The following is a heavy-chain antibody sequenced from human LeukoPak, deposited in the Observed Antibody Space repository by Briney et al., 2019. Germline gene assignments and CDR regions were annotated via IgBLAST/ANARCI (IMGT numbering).Heavy chain of an antibody. Sequence: PSETLSLTXTVSGGSISSYYWSWIRQPPGKGLEWIGYIYYSGSTNYNPSLKSRVTISVDTSKNQCSLKLSSVTAADTAVYYCARRPYGSGSYYRSFWFDPWGQGTLVTVSS. D-gene: IGHD3-10*01. J-gene: IGHJ5*02. CDR2: IYYSGST. CDR3: ARRPYGSGSYYRSFWFDP. V-gene: IGHV4-59*01. CDR1: GGSISSYY.